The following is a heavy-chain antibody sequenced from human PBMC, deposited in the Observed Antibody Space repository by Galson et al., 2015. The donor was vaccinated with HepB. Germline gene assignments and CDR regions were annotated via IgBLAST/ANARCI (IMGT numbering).Heavy chain of an antibody. V-gene: IGHV3-30-3*01. CDR1: GFTFSSYA. CDR2: ISYDGSNK. CDR3: ASNGGGTPRDHRTDYFDY. D-gene: IGHD1-14*01. Sequence: SLRLSCAASGFTFSSYAMHWVRQAPGKGLEWVAVISYDGSNKYYADSVKGRFTISRDNSKNTLYLQMNSLRAEDTAVYYCASNGGGTPRDHRTDYFDYWGQGTLVTVSS. J-gene: IGHJ4*02.